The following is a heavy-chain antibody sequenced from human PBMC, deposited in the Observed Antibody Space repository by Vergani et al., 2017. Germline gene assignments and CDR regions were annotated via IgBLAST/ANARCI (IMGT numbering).Heavy chain of an antibody. J-gene: IGHJ4*02. CDR1: GGSISSYY. CDR2: IYHSGST. Sequence: QVQLQESGPGLVKPSETLSLTCTVSGGSISSYYWSWIRQPAGKGLEWIGYIYHSGSTYYNPSLKSRVTISVDRSKNQFSLKLSSVTAADTAVYYCASGITGTTKVDYWGQGTLVTVSS. CDR3: ASGITGTTKVDY. D-gene: IGHD1-20*01. V-gene: IGHV4-59*12.